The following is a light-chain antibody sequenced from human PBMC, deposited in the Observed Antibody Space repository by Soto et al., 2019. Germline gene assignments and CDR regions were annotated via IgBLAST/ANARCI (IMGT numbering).Light chain of an antibody. CDR2: EVS. V-gene: IGLV2-14*01. CDR3: SSYTTSNTIV. J-gene: IGLJ1*01. CDR1: SSDVGGYNY. Sequence: QSVLTQPASVSGSPGQSITISCTGTSSDVGGYNYVSWYQQHPGKAPKLMIYEVSNRPSGVSNRFSGSKSGNTASLTISGLQAEDEADYYCSSYTTSNTIVFGTGTKVTVL.